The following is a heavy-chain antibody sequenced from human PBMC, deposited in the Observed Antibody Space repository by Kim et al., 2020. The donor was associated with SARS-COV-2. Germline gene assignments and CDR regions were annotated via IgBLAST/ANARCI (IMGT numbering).Heavy chain of an antibody. CDR3: ARWRFGELFSQWGRYFDY. D-gene: IGHD3-10*01. CDR2: IYYSGRT. V-gene: IGHV4-39*01. J-gene: IGHJ4*02. CDR1: GGSISSSSYY. Sequence: SETLSLTCTVSGGSISSSSYYWGWLRQPPGKGLEWIGSIYYSGRTYYNPSLKSRVTISVDTSKNQFSLKLSSVTAADTAVYYCARWRFGELFSQWGRYFDYWGQGTLVTVSS.